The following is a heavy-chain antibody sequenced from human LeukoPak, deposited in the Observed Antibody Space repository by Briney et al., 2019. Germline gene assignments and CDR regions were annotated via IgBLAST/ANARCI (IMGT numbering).Heavy chain of an antibody. CDR3: ALLAVASDFDY. CDR2: IGSSGTNR. CDR1: EFPFSFYE. Sequence: PGGSPRLSCAVSEFPFSFYEMNWVRQAPGKGLEWVSNIGSSGTNRYYADSVKGRFSISRDNAKSSLYLQMNSLRVEDTAVYYCALLAVASDFDYWGQGALVTVSS. V-gene: IGHV3-48*03. J-gene: IGHJ4*02. D-gene: IGHD6-19*01.